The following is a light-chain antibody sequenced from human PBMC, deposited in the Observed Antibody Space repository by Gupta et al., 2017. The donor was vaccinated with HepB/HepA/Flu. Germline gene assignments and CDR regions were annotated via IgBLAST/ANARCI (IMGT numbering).Light chain of an antibody. Sequence: YDLTQPPSVSVSPGPTATTTCSGYILPRKYAYWYHQRPGQAPLLVIYEDRKRPSGIPERCSASSSGTVATLTISGAEVEDDGDYYCYSTDNTGHPLFGGGTKL. CDR1: ILPRKY. CDR2: EDR. V-gene: IGLV3-10*01. J-gene: IGLJ2*01. CDR3: YSTDNTGHPL.